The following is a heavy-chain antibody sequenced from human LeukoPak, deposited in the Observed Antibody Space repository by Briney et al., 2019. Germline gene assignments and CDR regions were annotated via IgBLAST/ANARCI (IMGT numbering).Heavy chain of an antibody. J-gene: IGHJ3*02. CDR1: GGSISSGGYY. V-gene: IGHV4-31*03. CDR2: IYYSGST. Sequence: SETLSLTCTVSGGSISSGGYYWSWIRQHPGKGLKWIGYIYYSGSTYYNPSLKSRVTISVDTSKNQFSLKLSSVTAADTAVYYCARAPGIEKQLVNIDAFDIWGQGTMVTVSS. D-gene: IGHD6-13*01. CDR3: ARAPGIEKQLVNIDAFDI.